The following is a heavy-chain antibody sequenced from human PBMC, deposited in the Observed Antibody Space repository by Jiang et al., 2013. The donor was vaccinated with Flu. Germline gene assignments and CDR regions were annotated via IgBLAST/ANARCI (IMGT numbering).Heavy chain of an antibody. V-gene: IGHV5-51*01. CDR1: GYSFTSYW. CDR2: IYPGDSDT. J-gene: IGHJ6*04. CDR3: ARGEGYCSSTSCYYYGMDV. Sequence: GAEVKKPGESLKISCKGSGYSFTSYWIGWVRQMPGKGLEWMGIIYPGDSDTRYSPSFQGQVTISADKSITTAYLQWSSLKASDTAMYYCARGEGYCSSTSCYYYGMDVWGKGTTVTVSS. D-gene: IGHD2-2*01.